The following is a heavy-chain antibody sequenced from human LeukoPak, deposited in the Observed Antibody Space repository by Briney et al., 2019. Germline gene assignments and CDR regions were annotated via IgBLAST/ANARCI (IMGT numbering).Heavy chain of an antibody. D-gene: IGHD4-17*01. Sequence: AAVKVSCKASGYTFTGYYMHCVRQAPGQGLEWMGWINPNSGGTNYAQKFQGRVTMTRDTSISTAYMELSRLRSDDTAVYYCARDVGAYGDHYFDYWGQGTLVTVSS. CDR1: GYTFTGYY. CDR2: INPNSGGT. CDR3: ARDVGAYGDHYFDY. J-gene: IGHJ4*02. V-gene: IGHV1-2*02.